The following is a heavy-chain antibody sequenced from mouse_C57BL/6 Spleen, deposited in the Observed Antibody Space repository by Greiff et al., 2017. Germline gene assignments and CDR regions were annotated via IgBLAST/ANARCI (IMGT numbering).Heavy chain of an antibody. J-gene: IGHJ3*01. CDR2: IDPSDSYT. CDR3: AREGYRAY. Sequence: QVQLQQPGAELVKPGASVKLSCKASGYTFTSYWMQWVKQRPGQGLEWIGEIDPSDSYTNYNQKFKGKATLTVDTSSSTAYMQLSSLTSEDSAVYYCAREGYRAYWGQGTLVTVSA. CDR1: GYTFTSYW. D-gene: IGHD2-14*01. V-gene: IGHV1-50*01.